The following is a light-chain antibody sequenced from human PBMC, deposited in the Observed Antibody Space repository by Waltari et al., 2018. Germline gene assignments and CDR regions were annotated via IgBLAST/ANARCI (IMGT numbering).Light chain of an antibody. V-gene: IGLV1-40*01. J-gene: IGLJ3*02. Sequence: QSVLTQPPSVSGAPGQRVTISCTGRSSNIGAVYDVPWYQQLPGTAPKLLIYGNSNRPSGVPDRFSGSKSGTSASLTITGLQAEDEADYYCQSFDSSLSASGVFGGGTKLTVL. CDR3: QSFDSSLSASGV. CDR1: SSNIGAVYD. CDR2: GNS.